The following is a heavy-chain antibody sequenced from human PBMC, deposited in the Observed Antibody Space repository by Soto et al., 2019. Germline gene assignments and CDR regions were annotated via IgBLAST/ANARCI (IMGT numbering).Heavy chain of an antibody. V-gene: IGHV1-8*01. CDR2: MNPNSGNT. CDR1: GYTFTSYD. J-gene: IGHJ6*03. CDR3: ARGFLDYYYYFMDV. Sequence: ASVKVSCKASGYTFTSYDINWVRQATGQGLEWMGWMNPNSGNTGYAQKFQGRVTMTRNTSISTAYMELSSLRSEDTAVYYCARGFLDYYYYFMDVWGQGTTVTVSS.